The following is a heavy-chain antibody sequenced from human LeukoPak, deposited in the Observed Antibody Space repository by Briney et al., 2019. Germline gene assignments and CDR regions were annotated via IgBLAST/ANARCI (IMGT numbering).Heavy chain of an antibody. D-gene: IGHD6-13*01. V-gene: IGHV3-64*03. CDR2: IISNGEST. Sequence: GGSLRLSCAASGFTFSSYAMSWVRQAPGKGLEYVSAIISNGESTYYSDSVKDRFTISRDNSKNTLYLQMSSLRPEDTAVYYCVKSASTWYLFDYWGQGTLVTVSS. J-gene: IGHJ4*02. CDR3: VKSASTWYLFDY. CDR1: GFTFSSYA.